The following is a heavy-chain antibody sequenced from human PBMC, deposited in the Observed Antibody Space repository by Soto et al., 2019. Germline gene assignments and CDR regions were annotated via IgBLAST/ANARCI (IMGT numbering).Heavy chain of an antibody. CDR3: AKSRVFFSVTALDY. CDR1: GFSLITYS. Sequence: HPGGSLRLSCAASGFSLITYSRNWVRLAPGRGLEWVACISYSGTDTYYADSVKGRFTISRDNSRDILYLELNGLRAEDTAVYYCAKSRVFFSVTALDYWAQGTLVPVSS. V-gene: IGHV3-23*01. J-gene: IGHJ4*02. CDR2: ISYSGTDT. D-gene: IGHD2-21*02.